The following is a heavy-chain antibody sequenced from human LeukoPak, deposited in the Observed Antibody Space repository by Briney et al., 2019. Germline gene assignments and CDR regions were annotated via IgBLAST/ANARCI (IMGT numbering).Heavy chain of an antibody. J-gene: IGHJ4*02. Sequence: VGTLRLSSAASGFTFCNVLMSWVRQAPGQGREWVGHIKTKTEGGTTDYAAPVKGPFTISRDASNSTLCRQMHSLKTEHTSMYYCTTVGSWWGQGTLVTVSS. CDR2: IKTKTEGGTT. CDR1: GFTFCNVL. CDR3: TTVGSW. V-gene: IGHV3-15*01.